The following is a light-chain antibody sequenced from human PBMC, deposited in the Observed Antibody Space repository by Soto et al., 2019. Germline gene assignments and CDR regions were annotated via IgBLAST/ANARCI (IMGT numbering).Light chain of an antibody. CDR1: SSDVGAYNY. Sequence: QSALTQPRSVSGSPGQSVTICCTGTSSDVGAYNYVSWYQQHPGKAPKLMIYDVSKRPSGVPDRFSGSKSGNTASLTISGLQAEDEADYYCCSYAGSYTYVFGIGTKLTVL. CDR3: CSYAGSYTYV. CDR2: DVS. J-gene: IGLJ1*01. V-gene: IGLV2-11*01.